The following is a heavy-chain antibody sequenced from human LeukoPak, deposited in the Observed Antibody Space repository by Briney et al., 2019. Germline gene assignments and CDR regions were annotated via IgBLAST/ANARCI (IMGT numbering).Heavy chain of an antibody. CDR1: GGTFSSYA. CDR3: AISLTIDGYNCHY. Sequence: GSSVKVSCKASGGTFSSYAISWVRQAPGQGLEWMGGMIPIFGTANYAQKFQGRVTITTDESKSTAYMELSSLRSEDTAVYYCAISLTIDGYNCHYWGQGTLVTVSS. J-gene: IGHJ4*02. D-gene: IGHD5-24*01. CDR2: MIPIFGTA. V-gene: IGHV1-69*05.